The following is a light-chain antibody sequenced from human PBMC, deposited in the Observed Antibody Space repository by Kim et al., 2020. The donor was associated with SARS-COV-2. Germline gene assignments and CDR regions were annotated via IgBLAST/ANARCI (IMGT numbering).Light chain of an antibody. CDR2: RNN. Sequence: ELTQPPSASGTPGQRVTISCSGSSSNIGSNYVYWYQQLPGTAPKLLIYRNNQRPSGVPDRFSGSKSGTSASLAISGLRSEDEADYYCAAWDDSLREWVFGGGTKLTVL. CDR1: SSNIGSNY. V-gene: IGLV1-47*01. J-gene: IGLJ3*02. CDR3: AAWDDSLREWV.